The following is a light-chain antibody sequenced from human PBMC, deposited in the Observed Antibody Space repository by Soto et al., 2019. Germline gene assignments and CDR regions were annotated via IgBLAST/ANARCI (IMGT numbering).Light chain of an antibody. CDR2: DVS. Sequence: QSALTQPRSVSGSPGQSVTISCTGTSSDIGGYNYVSWYQQHPGKAPKLMIYDVSKRPSGVPDRFSGSKSGNTASLTISGLQAEDEADYYCQSYDSSLSGVVFGGGTKLT. CDR1: SSDIGGYNY. J-gene: IGLJ2*01. CDR3: QSYDSSLSGVV. V-gene: IGLV2-11*01.